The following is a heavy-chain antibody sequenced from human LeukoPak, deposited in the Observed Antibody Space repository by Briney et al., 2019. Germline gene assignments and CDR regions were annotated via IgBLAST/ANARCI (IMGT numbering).Heavy chain of an antibody. D-gene: IGHD6-19*01. Sequence: GGSLRLSCAASGFTFYNYAMHWVRQAPGKGLEWVSIISWNSGYIVYADSVKGRFTIPRDNAKKSLDLQMNSLRAEDTAFYYCAKVRGTYSSGYFFDYWGQGTLVTVSS. J-gene: IGHJ4*02. CDR2: ISWNSGYI. CDR3: AKVRGTYSSGYFFDY. V-gene: IGHV3-9*01. CDR1: GFTFYNYA.